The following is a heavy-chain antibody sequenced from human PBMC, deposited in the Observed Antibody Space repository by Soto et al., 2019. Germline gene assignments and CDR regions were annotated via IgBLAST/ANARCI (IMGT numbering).Heavy chain of an antibody. CDR1: GFTFSSYA. D-gene: IGHD5-12*01. CDR3: ARDPKRRDGYNFDS. Sequence: EVQLLESGGGSVQPGGSLKLSCAASGFTFSSYAMTWVRQAPGKGLEWVSGIVGSGGTTDYADSVKGRFTISRDNSKKVLFLQMSGLRVDDTAVYYCARDPKRRDGYNFDSWGRGALVTVSS. J-gene: IGHJ4*02. CDR2: IVGSGGTT. V-gene: IGHV3-23*01.